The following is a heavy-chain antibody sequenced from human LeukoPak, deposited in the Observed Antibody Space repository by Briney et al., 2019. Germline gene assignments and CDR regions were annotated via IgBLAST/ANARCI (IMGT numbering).Heavy chain of an antibody. CDR2: IYYSGST. J-gene: IGHJ4*02. CDR1: GGSISSNGYY. D-gene: IGHD2-21*01. V-gene: IGHV4-39*01. CDR3: ARLLRWVYYFDS. Sequence: SETLSLTCTVSGGSISSNGYYWDWIPQPPGKGLEWIGSIYYSGSTYYNPSLTSRVTISVDTSKNQFSLKLSSVTAADTAVYYCARLLRWVYYFDSWGQGTLVTVSS.